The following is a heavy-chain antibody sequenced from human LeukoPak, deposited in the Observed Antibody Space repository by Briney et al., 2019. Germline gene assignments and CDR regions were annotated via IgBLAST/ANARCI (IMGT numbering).Heavy chain of an antibody. Sequence: GGSLRLSCAASGFTFSSCAMSWVRQAPGKGLEWVSAISGSGGSTYYADSVKGRFTISRDNSKNTLYLQMNSLRAEDTAVYYCARRGNANYYGSGSYRGAFDIWGQGTMVTVSS. CDR2: ISGSGGST. CDR3: ARRGNANYYGSGSYRGAFDI. D-gene: IGHD3-10*01. J-gene: IGHJ3*02. CDR1: GFTFSSCA. V-gene: IGHV3-23*01.